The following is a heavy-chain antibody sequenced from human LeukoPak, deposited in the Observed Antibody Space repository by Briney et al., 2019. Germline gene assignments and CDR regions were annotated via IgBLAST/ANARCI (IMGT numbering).Heavy chain of an antibody. V-gene: IGHV3-30*03. Sequence: GGSLRLSCAASGFTFSSYGMHWVRQAPGKGLEWVAVISYDGSNKYYADSVKGRFTISRDNSKNTLYLQMNSLRAEDTAVYYCAPGSVGDYGSWGQGTLVTVSS. CDR3: APGSVGDYGS. D-gene: IGHD4-17*01. CDR1: GFTFSSYG. CDR2: ISYDGSNK. J-gene: IGHJ5*02.